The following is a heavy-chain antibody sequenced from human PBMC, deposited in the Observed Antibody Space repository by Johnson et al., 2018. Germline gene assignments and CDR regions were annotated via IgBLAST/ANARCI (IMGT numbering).Heavy chain of an antibody. CDR2: ISRNSGGI. CDR3: AKDRGGDHYGLDI. V-gene: IGHV3-9*01. CDR1: GFTFDDYA. D-gene: IGHD3-10*01. Sequence: VQLVESGGGVVQPGRSPRLYCAASGFTFDDYAMHWVRQAPGKGLDWVSGISRNSGGIDYADSVRGRFTISRDNAKNSLYLQMNSLRVEDTALYYCAKDRGGDHYGLDIWGHGTMVTVSS. J-gene: IGHJ3*02.